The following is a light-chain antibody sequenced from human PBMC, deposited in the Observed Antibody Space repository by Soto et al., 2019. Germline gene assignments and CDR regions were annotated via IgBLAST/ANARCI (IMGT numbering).Light chain of an antibody. J-gene: IGLJ3*02. Sequence: QSALTQPASVSGSPGQSITISCTGTSSDVGSYKYVSWYQQHPGKAPKLMIYDVSSRPSGVSNRVSGSKSGNMASLTISGLQAEDEADYYCSSYTTRSTPVFGGGTKLTVL. CDR2: DVS. CDR1: SSDVGSYKY. CDR3: SSYTTRSTPV. V-gene: IGLV2-14*01.